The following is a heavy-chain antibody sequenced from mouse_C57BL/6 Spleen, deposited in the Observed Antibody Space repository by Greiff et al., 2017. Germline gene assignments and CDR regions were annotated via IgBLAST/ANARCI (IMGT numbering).Heavy chain of an antibody. D-gene: IGHD1-1*01. J-gene: IGHJ2*01. V-gene: IGHV1-61*01. Sequence: QVQLQQPGAELVRPGSSVKLSCKASGYTFTSYWMDWVKQRPGQGLEWIGNIYPSDSETHYNQKFKDKATLPVDKSSSTAYMQLSILTSEDSAVYYFARGSYYGSSYLYYFDYWGQGTTLTVSS. CDR2: IYPSDSET. CDR1: GYTFTSYW. CDR3: ARGSYYGSSYLYYFDY.